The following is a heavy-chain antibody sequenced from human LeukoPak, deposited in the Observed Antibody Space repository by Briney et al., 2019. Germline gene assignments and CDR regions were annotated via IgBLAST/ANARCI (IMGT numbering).Heavy chain of an antibody. CDR3: TTLTTGRFDY. D-gene: IGHD1-1*01. CDR1: GCTFNTAW. Sequence: GGSLRLSCAASGCTFNTAWMNWVRQAPGKGLEWVSRIRSKADGGTTDYAAPVKGRFTISRDDSKNTLYLQMDSLKTEDTAVYYCTTLTTGRFDYWGQGTLVPVSS. V-gene: IGHV3-15*01. J-gene: IGHJ4*02. CDR2: IRSKADGGTT.